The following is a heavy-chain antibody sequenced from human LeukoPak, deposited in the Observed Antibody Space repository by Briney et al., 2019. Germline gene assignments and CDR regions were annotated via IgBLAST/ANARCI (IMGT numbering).Heavy chain of an antibody. CDR2: ISGSGGPT. V-gene: IGHV3-23*01. CDR1: GFTFSSYP. CDR3: AKLAYCGRDCYFSAEYFQH. J-gene: IGHJ1*01. Sequence: GGSLRLSSAASGFTFSSYPMNWVRQAPGKGLEWLSSISGSGGPTYYADSVKGRFTISRDNSKNTLYLQMNSLRAEDTAVYYCAKLAYCGRDCYFSAEYFQHWGQGTLVTVSS. D-gene: IGHD2-21*02.